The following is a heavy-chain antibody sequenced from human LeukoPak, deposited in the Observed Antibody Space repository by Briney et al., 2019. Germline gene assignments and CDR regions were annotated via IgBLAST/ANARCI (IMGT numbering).Heavy chain of an antibody. D-gene: IGHD4-23*01. J-gene: IGHJ5*02. Sequence: ASVKVSCKASGYTFRNNGISWVRQAPGQGLEWMGWISAYNGNTNYAQKFQGRVTMTTDTSTTTAYMELRSLRSDDTAVYYCARVKLPQGNWFDPWGQGTLVIVSS. V-gene: IGHV1-18*04. CDR2: ISAYNGNT. CDR3: ARVKLPQGNWFDP. CDR1: GYTFRNNG.